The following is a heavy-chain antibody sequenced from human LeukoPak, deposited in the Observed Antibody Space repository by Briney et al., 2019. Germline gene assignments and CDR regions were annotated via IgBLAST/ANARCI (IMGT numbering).Heavy chain of an antibody. D-gene: IGHD2-2*01. V-gene: IGHV4-39*01. CDR2: IYYSGST. CDR1: GGSISSSSYY. CDR3: ARHCSSTSCSYYYYYGMDV. Sequence: PSETLSLTCTVSGGSISSSSYYWGWLRQPPGKGLEWIGSIYYSGSTYYNPSLKSRVTISVDTSKNQFSLKLSSVAAADTAVYYCARHCSSTSCSYYYYYGMDVWGQGTTVTVSS. J-gene: IGHJ6*02.